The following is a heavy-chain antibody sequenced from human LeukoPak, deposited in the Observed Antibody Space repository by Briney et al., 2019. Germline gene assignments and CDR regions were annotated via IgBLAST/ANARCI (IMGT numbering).Heavy chain of an antibody. D-gene: IGHD6-19*01. CDR3: ARAVAGLY. J-gene: IGHJ4*02. CDR1: GFTFSSYW. Sequence: GGSLRLSCVASGFTFSSYWMSWVRQAPGKGLEWVANIKQDGSEKYYVDSVKGRFTISRDNAKNSLYLQMNSLRAEDTAVYYCARAVAGLYWGQGTLVTVSS. V-gene: IGHV3-7*01. CDR2: IKQDGSEK.